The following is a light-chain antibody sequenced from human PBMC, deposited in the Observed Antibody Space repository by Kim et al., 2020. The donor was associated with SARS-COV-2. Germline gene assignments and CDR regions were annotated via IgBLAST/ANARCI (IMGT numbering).Light chain of an antibody. CDR2: AAS. CDR1: QGIKKY. J-gene: IGKJ2*01. V-gene: IGKV1-27*01. CDR3: QKYNSAPYT. Sequence: SASVGDSVTITCRASQGIKKYLAWYQLKPGKSPKLLIYAASALQSGVPSRFSVSGSETDFTLTISSLQPENVATYYCQKYNSAPYTFGQGTKLEI.